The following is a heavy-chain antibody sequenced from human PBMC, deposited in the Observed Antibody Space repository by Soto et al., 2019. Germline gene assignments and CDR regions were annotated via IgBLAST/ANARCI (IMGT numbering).Heavy chain of an antibody. J-gene: IGHJ4*02. V-gene: IGHV3-23*01. Sequence: EVQQLESWGSLVQPGRSLRLSCAASGFTFSSYGMSWVRQAPGKGLEWVSAISGSGGSTYNADSVKGRFTISRDNSKNTLYLQMNSLRAEDTAVYYCAKNEGYSSGWYLDWGQGTLVTVSS. CDR1: GFTFSSYG. CDR3: AKNEGYSSGWYLD. D-gene: IGHD6-19*01. CDR2: ISGSGGST.